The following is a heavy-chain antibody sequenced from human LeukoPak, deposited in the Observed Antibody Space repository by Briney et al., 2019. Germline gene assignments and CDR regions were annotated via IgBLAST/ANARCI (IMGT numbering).Heavy chain of an antibody. Sequence: ASVRVSFRFSGYTLTELSMHWVRRARGKGGEGVGGFDPEDGETIYAQKFQGRVTMTEATSTDTAYMELSSLRSEDTAVYYCATRGWSSSFGDAFDIWGQGTMVTVSS. V-gene: IGHV1-24*01. J-gene: IGHJ3*02. CDR1: GYTLTELS. CDR2: FDPEDGET. CDR3: ATRGWSSSFGDAFDI. D-gene: IGHD6-13*01.